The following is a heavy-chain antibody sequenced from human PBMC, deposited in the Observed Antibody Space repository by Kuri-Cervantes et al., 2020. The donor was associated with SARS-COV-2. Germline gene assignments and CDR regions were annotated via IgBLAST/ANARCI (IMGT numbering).Heavy chain of an antibody. J-gene: IGHJ3*02. D-gene: IGHD1-26*01. CDR3: AKGPVGATGAFDI. CDR2: ISGSGGST. Sequence: GESLKISCAASGFTFSSYAMSWVRQAPGKGLEWVSAISGSGGSTYYADSVKGRFTISRDNSKNTLYLQTNSLRAEDTAVYYCAKGPVGATGAFDIWGQGTMVTVSS. V-gene: IGHV3-23*01. CDR1: GFTFSSYA.